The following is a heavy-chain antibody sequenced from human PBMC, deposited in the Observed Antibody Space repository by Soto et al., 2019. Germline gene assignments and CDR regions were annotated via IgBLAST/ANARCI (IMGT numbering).Heavy chain of an antibody. Sequence: SETLSLTCAVSGGSISSSNWWSWVRQPPGKGLEWIGEIYHIGSTNYNPSLKSRVTISVDKSKNQFSLKLSSVTAADTAVYDGARDVGIAARPYFDYWGQGTLVTVSS. D-gene: IGHD6-6*01. CDR1: GGSISSSNW. V-gene: IGHV4-4*02. CDR3: ARDVGIAARPYFDY. J-gene: IGHJ4*02. CDR2: IYHIGST.